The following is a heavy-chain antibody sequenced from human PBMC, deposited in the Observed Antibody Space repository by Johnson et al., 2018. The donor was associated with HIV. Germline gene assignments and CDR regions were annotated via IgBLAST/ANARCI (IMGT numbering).Heavy chain of an antibody. CDR1: GFTVSSNY. D-gene: IGHD3-16*01. Sequence: VQLVESGGGLVQPGGSLRLSCAASGFTVSSNYMNWVRQAPGKWLEWVSVLYSGGSTYYADFVKGRFTISRDNAKNSLALQMNSLRAEDTAVYYCVRDAFDYRDASGRFGGAGFDLWGQGTVVTVSS. CDR2: LYSGGST. V-gene: IGHV3-66*01. J-gene: IGHJ3*01. CDR3: VRDAFDYRDASGRFGGAGFDL.